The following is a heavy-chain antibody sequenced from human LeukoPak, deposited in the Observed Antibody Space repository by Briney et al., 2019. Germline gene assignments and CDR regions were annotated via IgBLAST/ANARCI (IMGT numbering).Heavy chain of an antibody. CDR3: ARATTLGPAAMIEGAFDI. V-gene: IGHV3-21*01. D-gene: IGHD2-2*01. CDR1: GFTFSSYS. J-gene: IGHJ3*02. Sequence: GGSLRLSCAASGFTFSSYSMNWVRQAPGKGLEWVSSTSSSSSYIYYADSVKGRFTISRDNAKNSLYLQMNSLRAEDTAVYYCARATTLGPAAMIEGAFDIWGQGTMVTVSS. CDR2: TSSSSSYI.